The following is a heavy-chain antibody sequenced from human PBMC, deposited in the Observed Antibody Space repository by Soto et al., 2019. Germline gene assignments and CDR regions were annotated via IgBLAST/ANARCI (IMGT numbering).Heavy chain of an antibody. Sequence: SEALCLTWTVSGGSISSSSYYWGWIRQPPGKGLEWIGSIYYSGSTYYNPSLKSRVTISVDTSKNQFSLKLSSVTAADTAVYYCARHITIVRAYYYFKDVPTKGTSDIVSS. J-gene: IGHJ6*03. D-gene: IGHD3-10*01. CDR2: IYYSGST. CDR1: GGSISSSSYY. CDR3: ARHITIVRAYYYFKDV. V-gene: IGHV4-39*01.